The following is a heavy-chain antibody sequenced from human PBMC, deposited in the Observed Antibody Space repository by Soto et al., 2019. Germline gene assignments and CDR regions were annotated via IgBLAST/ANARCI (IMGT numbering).Heavy chain of an antibody. D-gene: IGHD6-13*01. Sequence: QVQLVQSGAEVKKPGASVKVSCKASGYTFTSYAMHWVRQAPGQRLEWMGWINAGNGNTKYSQKFQGRVTITRDTSASTAYMERSSLRSEDTAVYYCARWYGGLGIAAAVPGMDVWGQGTTVTVSS. J-gene: IGHJ6*02. CDR1: GYTFTSYA. CDR3: ARWYGGLGIAAAVPGMDV. CDR2: INAGNGNT. V-gene: IGHV1-3*01.